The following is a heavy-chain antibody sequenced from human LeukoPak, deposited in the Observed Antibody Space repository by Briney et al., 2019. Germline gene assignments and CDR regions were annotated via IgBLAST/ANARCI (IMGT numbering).Heavy chain of an antibody. CDR3: ARDNVAAAGSSPTPFDY. CDR2: INHSGST. D-gene: IGHD6-13*01. V-gene: IGHV4-34*01. Sequence: SETLSLTCAVYGGSFSGYYWSWIRQPPGKGLEWIGEINHSGSTNYNPSLKSRVTISVDTSKNQFSLELSSVTAADTAVYYCARDNVAAAGSSPTPFDYWGQGTLVTVSS. J-gene: IGHJ4*02. CDR1: GGSFSGYY.